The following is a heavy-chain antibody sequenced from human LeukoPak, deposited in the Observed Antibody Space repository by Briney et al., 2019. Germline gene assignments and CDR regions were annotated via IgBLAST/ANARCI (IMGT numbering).Heavy chain of an antibody. CDR1: GFTVSNNF. Sequence: GGTLRLSCAVSGFTVSNNFINWVRQTPGKGLEWVSVIYRGGTTYYADSVKVRFTISRDNAKNSLYLQMNSLRAEDTALYYCAKDTGVVITTPDYWGQGTLVTVSS. CDR2: IYRGGTT. CDR3: AKDTGVVITTPDY. D-gene: IGHD3-22*01. V-gene: IGHV3-53*05. J-gene: IGHJ4*02.